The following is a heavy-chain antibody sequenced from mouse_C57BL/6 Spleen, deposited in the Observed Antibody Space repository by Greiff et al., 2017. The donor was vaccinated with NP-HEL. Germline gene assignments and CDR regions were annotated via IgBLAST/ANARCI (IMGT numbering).Heavy chain of an antibody. Sequence: VQGVESGPGLVAPSQSLSITCTVSGFSLTSYGVDWVRQSPGKGLEWLGVIWGVGSTNYNSAPKSRLSISKDNSKSQVFLKMNRLQTDDTAMYYCAREDVYAMDYWGQGTSVTVSS. CDR3: AREDVYAMDY. J-gene: IGHJ4*01. CDR1: GFSLTSYG. CDR2: IWGVGST. V-gene: IGHV2-6*01.